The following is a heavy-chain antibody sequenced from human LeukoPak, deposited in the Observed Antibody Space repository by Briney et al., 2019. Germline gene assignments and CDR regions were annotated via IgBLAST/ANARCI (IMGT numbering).Heavy chain of an antibody. CDR1: GFTFSSYW. V-gene: IGHV3-43*01. Sequence: GSLRLSCAASGFTFSSYWMHWVRQPPGKGLEWVSLISWDGGSTYYADSVKGRFTISRDNSKNSLYLQMNSLRTEDTALYYCAKLAITMVRGVITSAHFDYYYMDVWGKGTTVTVSS. J-gene: IGHJ6*03. D-gene: IGHD3-10*01. CDR3: AKLAITMVRGVITSAHFDYYYMDV. CDR2: ISWDGGST.